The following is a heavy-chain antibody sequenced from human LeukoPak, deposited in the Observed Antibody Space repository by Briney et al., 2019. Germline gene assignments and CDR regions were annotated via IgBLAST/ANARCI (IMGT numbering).Heavy chain of an antibody. Sequence: SETLSLTCTVSSGSISSSSHYWGRIRQPPEKGLEWIGSIYYSGSTYYNPSLKSRVTISVDTSKNQFSLKLSSVTAADTAVYYCAREITMVRGVSWFDPWGQGTLVTVSS. V-gene: IGHV4-39*02. CDR3: AREITMVRGVSWFDP. J-gene: IGHJ5*02. CDR1: SGSISSSSHY. CDR2: IYYSGST. D-gene: IGHD3-10*01.